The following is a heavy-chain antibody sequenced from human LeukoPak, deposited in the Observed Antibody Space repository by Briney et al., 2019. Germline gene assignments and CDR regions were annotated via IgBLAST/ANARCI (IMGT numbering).Heavy chain of an antibody. Sequence: GGSLRLSCAASGFTFSSYWMHWVRQAPGKGLVWVSRINSDGSTTTYADSVKGRFTISRDNAKNTLYLQMNSLRAEDTAVYYCARAPPSSGYAYHFDIWGQGTMATVSS. V-gene: IGHV3-74*01. D-gene: IGHD5-18*01. CDR3: ARAPPSSGYAYHFDI. J-gene: IGHJ3*02. CDR1: GFTFSSYW. CDR2: INSDGSTT.